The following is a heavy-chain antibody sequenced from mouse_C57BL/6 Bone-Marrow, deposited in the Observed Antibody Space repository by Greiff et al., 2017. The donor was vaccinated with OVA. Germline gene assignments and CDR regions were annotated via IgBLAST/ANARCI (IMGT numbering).Heavy chain of an antibody. CDR3: ARDYGWYFDV. CDR1: GYTFTNYW. Sequence: VKVVESGAELVRPGTSVKMSCKASGYTFTNYWIGWAKQRPGHGLEWIGDIYPGGGYTNYNEKFKGKATLTADKSSSTAYMQFSSLTSEDSAIYYCARDYGWYFDVWGTGTTVTVSS. V-gene: IGHV1-63*01. CDR2: IYPGGGYT. J-gene: IGHJ1*03. D-gene: IGHD1-1*01.